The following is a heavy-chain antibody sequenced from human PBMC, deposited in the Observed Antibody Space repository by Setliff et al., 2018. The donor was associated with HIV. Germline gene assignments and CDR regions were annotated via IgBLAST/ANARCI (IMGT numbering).Heavy chain of an antibody. CDR1: GYSISSDYC. Sequence: LSLTCGVSGYSISSDYCWGWIRQPPGKGPEWIGSIFYSETVYYGGRTYYSPSLKSRVTISVDTSKNQFSLSLTSVTAADTAVYYCARGVPLLPPHYWGQGTLVTVSS. CDR2: IFYSETVYYGGRT. D-gene: IGHD2-21*02. J-gene: IGHJ4*02. V-gene: IGHV4-38-2*01. CDR3: ARGVPLLPPHY.